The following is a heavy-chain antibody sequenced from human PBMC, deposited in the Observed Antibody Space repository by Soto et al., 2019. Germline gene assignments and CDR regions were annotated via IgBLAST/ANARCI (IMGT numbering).Heavy chain of an antibody. V-gene: IGHV3-30-3*01. J-gene: IGHJ4*02. D-gene: IGHD3-3*01. CDR3: ARGASDFWGGYPEIHYSVY. CDR1: EFTFSTYP. Sequence: VLLVESGGGVVQPGRSLRLSCAASEFTFSTYPLHWVRQAPGKGLEWVAVISYDDTNKYYADSVKGRFTISRDNSKNTLYLRMISLRADDTAVYYCARGASDFWGGYPEIHYSVYWGQGTLVTVSS. CDR2: ISYDDTNK.